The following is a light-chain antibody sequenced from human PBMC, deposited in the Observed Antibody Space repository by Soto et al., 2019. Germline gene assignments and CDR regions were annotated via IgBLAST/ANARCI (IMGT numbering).Light chain of an antibody. CDR2: SNN. CDR1: SSNIGSNT. CDR3: AAWDDSLKGV. Sequence: QSALTQPPSASGTPGQRVTISCSGSSSNIGSNTVNWYQQLPGTAPKLLIYSNNQRPSGVPDRFSGSKSGTSASLAISGLQSEDEADYYCAAWDDSLKGVFGGGTK. V-gene: IGLV1-44*01. J-gene: IGLJ2*01.